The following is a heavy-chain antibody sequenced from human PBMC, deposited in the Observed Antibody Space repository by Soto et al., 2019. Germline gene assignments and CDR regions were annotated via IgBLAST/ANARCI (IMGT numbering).Heavy chain of an antibody. D-gene: IGHD3-9*01. CDR2: IYYSGST. CDR1: GDSISSYY. V-gene: IGHV4-59*08. Sequence: ASETMSLACTVSGDSISSYYWSWIRKPPGKGLEWIGYIYYSGSTNYNPSLESRVTISIDTSKNQFSLKVSSLTAADTAVYYCAKTGPYDILTYWYFDLWGRGTLVTVSS. CDR3: AKTGPYDILTYWYFDL. J-gene: IGHJ2*01.